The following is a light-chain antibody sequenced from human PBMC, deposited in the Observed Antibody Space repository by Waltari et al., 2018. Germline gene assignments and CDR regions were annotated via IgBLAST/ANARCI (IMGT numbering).Light chain of an antibody. J-gene: IGKJ1*01. V-gene: IGKV1-5*03. CDR2: RTS. CDR3: QQYNSPPWT. Sequence: DIQMTQSPSTLSASVGDRVTITCRASQSIGRWLAWYQHKPGTAPKLLIYRTSSLESGVPSRFSGSGSGTDFTLTISSLQPDDFATYYCQQYNSPPWTFGQRTKVEIK. CDR1: QSIGRW.